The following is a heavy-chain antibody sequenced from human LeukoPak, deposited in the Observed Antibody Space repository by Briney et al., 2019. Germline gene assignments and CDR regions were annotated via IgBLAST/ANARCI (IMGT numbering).Heavy chain of an antibody. CDR3: ARGLGYCSGGSCYFNWFDP. D-gene: IGHD2-15*01. J-gene: IGHJ5*02. CDR1: GYTFTSYD. Sequence: ASVKVSCKASGYTFTSYDINWVREAPGQGLEWMGWMNPNSGNTVYAQKFQGRVTITRNTSISTAYMELSSLRSEDTAVYYCARGLGYCSGGSCYFNWFDPWGQGTLVTVSS. V-gene: IGHV1-8*01. CDR2: MNPNSGNT.